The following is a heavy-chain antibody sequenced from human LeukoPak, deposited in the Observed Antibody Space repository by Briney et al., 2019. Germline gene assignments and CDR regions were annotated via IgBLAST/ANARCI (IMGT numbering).Heavy chain of an antibody. CDR2: VYHSGST. J-gene: IGHJ5*02. V-gene: IGHV4-59*01. Sequence: SETLSLTCTISGGSITTYYWRWIRQSAGKGLEWIGNVYHSGSTTYNPSLKTRVTMSVDTSKNQFSLRLTSVTAADTAVYYCAADRQEGGSGSYWFDPWGQGTLVTVSS. D-gene: IGHD3-10*01. CDR3: AADRQEGGSGSYWFDP. CDR1: GGSITTYY.